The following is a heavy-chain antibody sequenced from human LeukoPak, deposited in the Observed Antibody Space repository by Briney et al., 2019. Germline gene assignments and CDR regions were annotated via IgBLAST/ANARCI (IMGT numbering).Heavy chain of an antibody. V-gene: IGHV3-21*01. D-gene: IGHD2-2*01. CDR2: ISSSSYI. CDR3: ARGHCSTTSCSYH. J-gene: IGHJ5*02. CDR1: GFTFSSYS. Sequence: KPGGSLRLSCAASGFTFSSYSMNWVRQAPGKGLEWVSSISSSSYIYYADSVKGRFTISRDNAKNSLYLQMNSLRAEDTAVYYCARGHCSTTSCSYHWGQGTLVTVSS.